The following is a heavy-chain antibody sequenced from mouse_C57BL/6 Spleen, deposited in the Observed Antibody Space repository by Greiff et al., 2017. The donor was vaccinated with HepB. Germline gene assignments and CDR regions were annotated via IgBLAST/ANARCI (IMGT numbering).Heavy chain of an antibody. CDR1: GYTFTSYW. CDR3: ARRDSSGYRFDY. D-gene: IGHD3-2*02. Sequence: QVQLQQPGAELVRPGTSVKLSCKASGYTFTSYWMHWVKQRPGQGLEWIGVIDPSDSYTNYNQKFKGKATLTVDTSSSTAYMQLSSLTSEDSAVYYCARRDSSGYRFDYWGQGTTLTVSS. CDR2: IDPSDSYT. J-gene: IGHJ2*01. V-gene: IGHV1-59*01.